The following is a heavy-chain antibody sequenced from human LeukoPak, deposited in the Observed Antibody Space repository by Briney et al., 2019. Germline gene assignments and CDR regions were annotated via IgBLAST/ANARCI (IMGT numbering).Heavy chain of an antibody. J-gene: IGHJ4*02. CDR3: ARGQLAPDY. Sequence: ASVKVSCKASGYTYASYGISWVRQAPGQGLEWMGWISHYNGDTKYAQKFQGRVTMTTDTSTSTDYMELRSLRSDDTAVYYCARGQLAPDYWGQGTLVTVSS. D-gene: IGHD6-13*01. CDR1: GYTYASYG. CDR2: ISHYNGDT. V-gene: IGHV1-18*01.